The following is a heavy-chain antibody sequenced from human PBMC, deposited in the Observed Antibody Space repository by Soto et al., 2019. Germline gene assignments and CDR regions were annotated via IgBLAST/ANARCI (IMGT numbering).Heavy chain of an antibody. CDR3: ASSWGASCPYTCDY. D-gene: IGHD2-2*02. V-gene: IGHV4-4*07. J-gene: IGHJ4*02. CDR2: IYTSGST. CDR1: GGSVSSFY. Sequence: PSETLSLTCTVSGGSVSSFYWSWIRQPAGKGLEWIGRIYTSGSTNYFPSLKSRVTMSVDRSKNQVSLRLSSVTAADTAVYLCASSWGASCPYTCDYWGQGILVTVSS.